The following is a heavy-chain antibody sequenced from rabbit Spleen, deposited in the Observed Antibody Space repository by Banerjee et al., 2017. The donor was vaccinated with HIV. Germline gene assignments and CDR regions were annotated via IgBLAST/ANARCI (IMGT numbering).Heavy chain of an antibody. CDR3: ARDTGTSFSTYGMDL. J-gene: IGHJ6*01. Sequence: QSLEESGGDLVKPGASLTLTCKASGLDFSSNYWICWVRQAPGKGLEWIACINAVTGKAVYASWAKGRFTFSKTSSTTVTLQMTTLTAADTATYFCARDTGTSFSTYGMDLWGQGTLVTVS. CDR1: GLDFSSNYW. D-gene: IGHD8-1*01. CDR2: INAVTGKA. V-gene: IGHV1S40*01.